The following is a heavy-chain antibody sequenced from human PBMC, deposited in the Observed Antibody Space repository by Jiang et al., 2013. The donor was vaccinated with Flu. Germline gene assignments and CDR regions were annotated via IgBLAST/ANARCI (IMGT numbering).Heavy chain of an antibody. V-gene: IGHV1-2*04. CDR1: GYTFTGYY. D-gene: IGHD2-15*01. CDR2: INPNSGGT. CDR3: ARDSCSGGSCYLRFDY. J-gene: IGHJ4*02. Sequence: SGAEVKKPGASVKVSCKASGYTFTGYYMHWVRQAPGQGLEWMGWINPNSGGTNYAQKFQGWVTMTRDTSISTAYMELSRLRSDDTAVYYCARDSCSGGSCYLRFDYWGQGTLVTVSS.